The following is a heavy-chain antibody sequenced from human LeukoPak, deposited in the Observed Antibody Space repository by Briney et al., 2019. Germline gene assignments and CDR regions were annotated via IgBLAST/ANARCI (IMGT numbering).Heavy chain of an antibody. CDR3: AGVNHRPYGYYYYYYYMDV. CDR2: ISSSSSYI. CDR1: GFTFSSYE. J-gene: IGHJ6*03. D-gene: IGHD4-17*01. Sequence: PGGSLRLSCAASGFTFSSYEMNWVRQAPGKGLEWVSSISSSSSYIYYADSVKGRFTISRDNAKNSLYLQMNSLRAEDTAVYYCAGVNHRPYGYYYYYYYMDVWGKGTTVTVSS. V-gene: IGHV3-21*01.